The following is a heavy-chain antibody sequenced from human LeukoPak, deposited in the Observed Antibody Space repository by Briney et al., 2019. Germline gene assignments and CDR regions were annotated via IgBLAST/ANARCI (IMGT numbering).Heavy chain of an antibody. CDR1: GGTFSSYA. V-gene: IGHV1-69*13. J-gene: IGHJ6*02. CDR3: ARIHVDTAMVAYYYGMDV. CDR2: IIPIFGTA. Sequence: ASVKVSCKASGGTFSSYAISWVRQAPGQGLEWMGGIIPIFGTANYAQKFQGRVTITADESTSTAYMELSSLRSEDTAVYYCARIHVDTAMVAYYYGMDVWGQGTTVTVSS. D-gene: IGHD5-18*01.